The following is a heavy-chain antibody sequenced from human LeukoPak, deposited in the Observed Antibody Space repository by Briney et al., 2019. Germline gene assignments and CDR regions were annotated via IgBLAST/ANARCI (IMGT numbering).Heavy chain of an antibody. Sequence: NPSETLSLTCTVSGGSISSYYWSWIRQPPGKGLEWIGYIYYSGSTNYNPSLKSRVTIPVDTSKNQFSLKLSSVTAADTAVYYCASSSGWYAQVDGWGQGTLVTVSS. CDR1: GGSISSYY. J-gene: IGHJ5*02. D-gene: IGHD6-19*01. V-gene: IGHV4-59*01. CDR3: ASSSGWYAQVDG. CDR2: IYYSGST.